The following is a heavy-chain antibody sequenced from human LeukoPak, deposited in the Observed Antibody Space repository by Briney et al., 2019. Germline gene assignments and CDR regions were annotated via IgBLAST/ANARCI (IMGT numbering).Heavy chain of an antibody. CDR3: AREGLNYDFWSGYSPYYFDY. D-gene: IGHD3-3*01. J-gene: IGHJ4*02. V-gene: IGHV3-30-3*01. Sequence: GRSLRLSCAASGFTFSSYAMHWVRQAPGKGLEWVAVISYDGSNKYYADSVKGRFTISRDNAKNSLYLQMNSLRDEDTAVYYCAREGLNYDFWSGYSPYYFDYWGQGTLVTVSS. CDR2: ISYDGSNK. CDR1: GFTFSSYA.